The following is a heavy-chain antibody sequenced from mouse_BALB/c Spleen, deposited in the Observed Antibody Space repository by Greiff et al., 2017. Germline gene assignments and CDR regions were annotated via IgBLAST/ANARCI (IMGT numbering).Heavy chain of an antibody. Sequence: VQRVESGAELVRPGSSVKISCTASGYTFSDYWMNWVKQRPGQGLEWIGQIYPGDGDTNYNGKFQGKATLTADKSSSTAYMQLSSLTSEDSAVYFCARGQLRHYWYFDVWGAGTTVTVSS. D-gene: IGHD4-1*02. CDR1: GYTFSDYW. J-gene: IGHJ1*01. CDR2: IYPGDGDT. V-gene: IGHV1-80*01. CDR3: ARGQLRHYWYFDV.